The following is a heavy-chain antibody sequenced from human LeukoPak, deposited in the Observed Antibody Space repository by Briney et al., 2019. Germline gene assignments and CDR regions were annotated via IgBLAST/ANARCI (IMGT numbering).Heavy chain of an antibody. Sequence: GGSLTLSCAASGFTFSSYVMHWVRQAPGKGLEWVADLSFDGSNKYYADSVKGRFTIYKDNHKNTLYLQMNSLRPDDTAVYYCARGNSHGSGSYYPADQWGQGTLVTVSS. CDR1: GFTFSSYV. D-gene: IGHD3-10*01. CDR3: ARGNSHGSGSYYPADQ. J-gene: IGHJ4*02. CDR2: LSFDGSNK. V-gene: IGHV3-30-3*01.